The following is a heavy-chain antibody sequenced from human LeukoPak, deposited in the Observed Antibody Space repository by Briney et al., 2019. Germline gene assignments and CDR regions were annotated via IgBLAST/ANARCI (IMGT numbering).Heavy chain of an antibody. Sequence: GGSLRLSCAASGFTFSSYSMNWVRQTPGKGLEWVSSISSSSSYIYYADSVKGRFTISRDNAKNSLYLQMNSLRAEDTAVYYCARGAVVPYCSSTSCRAYYFDYWGQGTLVTVSS. D-gene: IGHD2-2*01. J-gene: IGHJ4*02. V-gene: IGHV3-21*01. CDR3: ARGAVVPYCSSTSCRAYYFDY. CDR2: ISSSSSYI. CDR1: GFTFSSYS.